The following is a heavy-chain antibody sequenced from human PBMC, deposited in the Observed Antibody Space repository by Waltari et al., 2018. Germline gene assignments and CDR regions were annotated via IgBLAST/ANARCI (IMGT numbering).Heavy chain of an antibody. CDR2: IYWNDDK. CDR1: GFSLSTSGVG. J-gene: IGHJ6*03. V-gene: IGHV2-5*01. D-gene: IGHD2-21*01. Sequence: QITLKESGPTLVKPTQTLTLTCTFSGFSLSTSGVGVGWIRQPPGKALEWLALIYWNDDKRYSPYLKGRLTITRDTSKNQVVLTMTNMDPVDTATYYCAHINSLPFYYYYYMDVWGKGTTVTVSS. CDR3: AHINSLPFYYYYYMDV.